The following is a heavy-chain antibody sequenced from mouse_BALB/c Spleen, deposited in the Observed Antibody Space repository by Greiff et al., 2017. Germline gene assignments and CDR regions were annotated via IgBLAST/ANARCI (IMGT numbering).Heavy chain of an antibody. CDR2: IYPGSGST. CDR1: GYTFTSYW. J-gene: IGHJ4*01. D-gene: IGHD1-1*01. V-gene: IGHV1S22*01. CDR3: TREVSSYYYAMDY. Sequence: LQQPGSELVRPGASVKLSCKASGYTFTSYWMHWVKQRHGQGLEWIGNIYPGSGSTNYDEKFKSKGTLTVDTSSSTAYMHLSSLTSEDSAVYYCTREVSSYYYAMDYWGQGTSVTVSS.